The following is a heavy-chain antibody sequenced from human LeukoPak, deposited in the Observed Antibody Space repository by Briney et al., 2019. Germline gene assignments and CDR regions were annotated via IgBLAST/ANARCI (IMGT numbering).Heavy chain of an antibody. V-gene: IGHV4-4*07. CDR1: GGSISGYY. CDR2: IYTSGST. Sequence: SVTLSLTCTVSGGSISGYYWSWIRQPAGKRLEWIGRIYTSGSTNYNPSLKSRVTMSVDTSKNQLSLKLSSGTAADTAVYHCARRGNANFFDYWGQGTLAIVSS. J-gene: IGHJ4*02. CDR3: ARRGNANFFDY.